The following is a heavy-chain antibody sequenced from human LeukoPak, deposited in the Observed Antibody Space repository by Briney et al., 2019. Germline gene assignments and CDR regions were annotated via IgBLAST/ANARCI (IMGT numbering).Heavy chain of an antibody. CDR3: AKDATLFGDQYFDS. CDR1: GFTFSSHG. J-gene: IGHJ4*02. CDR2: ISYDGSTK. V-gene: IGHV3-30*18. Sequence: GGSLRLSCAASGFTFSSHGMHRVRQAPGKGLEWVAVISYDGSTKYYADSAKGRFNISRDNSKNTLYLQMNSLRVDDTAVYYCAKDATLFGDQYFDSWGQGTLVIVSS. D-gene: IGHD3-10*01.